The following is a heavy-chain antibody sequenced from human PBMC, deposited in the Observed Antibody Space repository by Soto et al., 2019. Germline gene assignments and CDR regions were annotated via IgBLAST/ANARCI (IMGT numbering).Heavy chain of an antibody. CDR3: ARASTTNWFDP. Sequence: QVQVVQSGPEVKKAGASVKVSCKASGYTFTSYGISWVRQAPGQGLEWMGWISTYTGNTNYAQKFQGRVTMTTDTSTSTAYMELRSLRSDDTAVYYCARASTTNWFDPWGQGTLVTVSS. D-gene: IGHD1-26*01. CDR1: GYTFTSYG. CDR2: ISTYTGNT. V-gene: IGHV1-18*01. J-gene: IGHJ5*02.